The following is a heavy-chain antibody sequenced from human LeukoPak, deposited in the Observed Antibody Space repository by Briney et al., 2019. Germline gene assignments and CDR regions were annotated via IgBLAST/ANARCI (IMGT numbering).Heavy chain of an antibody. CDR1: GFTFSSYG. D-gene: IGHD6-13*01. CDR2: IWYDGSNK. J-gene: IGHJ4*02. Sequence: GGSLRLSCAASGFTFSSYGMHWVRQAPGKGLEWVAVIWYDGSNKYYADSVKGRFTISRDNSKYTLYLQMNSLRAEDTAVYYCARDPDRHSSSWYFDYWGQGTLVTVSA. V-gene: IGHV3-33*01. CDR3: ARDPDRHSSSWYFDY.